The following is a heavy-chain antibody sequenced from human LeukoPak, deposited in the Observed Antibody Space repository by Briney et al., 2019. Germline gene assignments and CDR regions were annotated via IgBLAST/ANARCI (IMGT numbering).Heavy chain of an antibody. CDR2: IYPGDSDT. V-gene: IGHV5-51*01. D-gene: IGHD6-6*01. J-gene: IGHJ4*02. CDR1: GYSFTSYW. Sequence: GESLKISCKGSGYSFTSYWIVWVRQRPGKGLEWMGIIYPGDSDTRYSPSFQGQVTISADKSISTAYLQWSSLKAPDTAMYYCARKSAEYSSSNYFDYWGQGTLVTVSS. CDR3: ARKSAEYSSSNYFDY.